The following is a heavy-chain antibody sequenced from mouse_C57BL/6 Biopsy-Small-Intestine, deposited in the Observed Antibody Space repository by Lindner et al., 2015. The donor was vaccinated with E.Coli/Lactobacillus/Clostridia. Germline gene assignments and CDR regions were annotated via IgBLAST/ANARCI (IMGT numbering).Heavy chain of an antibody. Sequence: SVKVSCKASGYTFTSYYMHWVRQAPGQGLEWMGIINPSGGSTSYAQKFQGRVTMTRDTSTSTVYMEVSSLRSEDTAVYYCAREPPNVVPGAISHYFGMDVWGQGTTVTVSS. J-gene: IGHJ1*01. CDR1: GYTFTSYY. V-gene: IGHV1-64*01. D-gene: IGHD1-1*01. CDR2: INPSGGST. CDR3: AREPPNVVPGAISHYFGMDV.